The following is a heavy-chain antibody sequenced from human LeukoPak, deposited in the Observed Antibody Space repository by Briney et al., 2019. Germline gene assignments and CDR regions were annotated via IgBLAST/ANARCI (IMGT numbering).Heavy chain of an antibody. J-gene: IGHJ4*02. Sequence: GGSLRLSCAASGFTFSSYWMSWVRQAPGKGLEWVANIKQDGSEKYYVDSVKGRFTISRDNAKNTLYLQMNSLRAEDTAVYYCAKDRALTNYYDSSGYLDYWGQGTLVTVSS. CDR1: GFTFSSYW. CDR3: AKDRALTNYYDSSGYLDY. V-gene: IGHV3-7*01. CDR2: IKQDGSEK. D-gene: IGHD3-22*01.